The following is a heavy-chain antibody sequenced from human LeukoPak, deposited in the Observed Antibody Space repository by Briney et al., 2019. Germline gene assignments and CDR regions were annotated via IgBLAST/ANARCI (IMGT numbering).Heavy chain of an antibody. J-gene: IGHJ4*02. CDR1: GGSIASDGYS. CDR3: ARLDYSPYYFDY. V-gene: IGHV4-30-2*03. D-gene: IGHD3/OR15-3a*01. CDR2: IYYSGST. Sequence: KPSQTLSLTCAVSGGSIASDGYSWNWIRQPPGKGLEWIGSIYYSGSTYYNPSLKRRVTISVDTSKNQFSLKLSSVTAADTAVYYCARLDYSPYYFDYWGQGTLVTVSS.